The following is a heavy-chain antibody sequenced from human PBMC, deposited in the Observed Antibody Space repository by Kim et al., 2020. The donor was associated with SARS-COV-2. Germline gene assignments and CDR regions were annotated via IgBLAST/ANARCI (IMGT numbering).Heavy chain of an antibody. D-gene: IGHD3-3*01. CDR3: ARTPNYDFTSGYSYGRYV. CDR2: IYYSGST. Sequence: SETLSLTCTVSGGSISSYYWSWIRQPPGKGLEWIGYIYYSGSTNYNPSLKSRVTISVDTSKNQSSLKLSSVTAADTAVYYCARTPNYDFTSGYSYGRYVWRQGTTVTDSS. V-gene: IGHV4-59*01. J-gene: IGHJ6*02. CDR1: GGSISSYY.